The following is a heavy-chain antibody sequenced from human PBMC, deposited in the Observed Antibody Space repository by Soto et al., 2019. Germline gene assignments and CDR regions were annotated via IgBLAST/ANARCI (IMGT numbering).Heavy chain of an antibody. CDR1: GFTFSSYA. Sequence: EVQLLESGGGLVQPGGSLRLSCAASGFTFSSYAMSWVRQAPGKGLEWVSAISGSAGSTYYADSVKGRFTISRDNSKNTLYLQMNSLRAEDTAVYYCAKGGSVAGTFDYWGQGTLVTVSS. V-gene: IGHV3-23*01. D-gene: IGHD6-19*01. CDR3: AKGGSVAGTFDY. CDR2: ISGSAGST. J-gene: IGHJ4*02.